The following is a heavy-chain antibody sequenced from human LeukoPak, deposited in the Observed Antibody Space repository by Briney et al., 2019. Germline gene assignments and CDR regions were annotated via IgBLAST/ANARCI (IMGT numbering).Heavy chain of an antibody. D-gene: IGHD2-2*01. CDR1: GGTFSSYT. J-gene: IGHJ2*01. CDR3: ARELKGIVVVPAALSYWYFDL. CDR2: IIPILGIA. Sequence: SVKVSCKASGGTFSSYTISWARQAPGQGLEWMGRIIPILGIANYAQKFQGRVTITADKSTSTAYMELSSLRSEDTAVYYCARELKGIVVVPAALSYWYFDLWGRGTLVTVSS. V-gene: IGHV1-69*04.